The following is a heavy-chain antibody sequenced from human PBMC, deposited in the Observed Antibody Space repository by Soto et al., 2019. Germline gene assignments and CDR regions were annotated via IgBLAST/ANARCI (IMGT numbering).Heavy chain of an antibody. V-gene: IGHV3-66*01. CDR1: GFTVISNY. Sequence: PGGSLRVSCAASGFTVISNYMSWVRQALWKGLEWVSVIYSGGSTYYADSVKGRFTISRDNSKNTLYLQMNSLRAEDTAVYYCARCDVWSGGAFDYCGQGTLVTVSS. J-gene: IGHJ4*02. CDR2: IYSGGST. CDR3: ARCDVWSGGAFDY. D-gene: IGHD3-3*01.